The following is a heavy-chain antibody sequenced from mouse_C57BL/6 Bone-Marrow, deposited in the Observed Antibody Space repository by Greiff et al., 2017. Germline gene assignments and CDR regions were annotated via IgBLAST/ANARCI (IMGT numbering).Heavy chain of an antibody. D-gene: IGHD1-1*01. J-gene: IGHJ4*01. CDR3: AREGTTVVQRGYAMDY. CDR2: INPNNGGT. CDR1: GYTFTDYN. Sequence: EVQLQQSGPELVKPGASVKIPCKASGYTFTDYNMDWVKQSHGKSLEWIGDINPNNGGTIYNQKFKGKATLTVDKSSSTAYMELRSLTSEDTAVYYCAREGTTVVQRGYAMDYWGQGTSVTVSS. V-gene: IGHV1-18*01.